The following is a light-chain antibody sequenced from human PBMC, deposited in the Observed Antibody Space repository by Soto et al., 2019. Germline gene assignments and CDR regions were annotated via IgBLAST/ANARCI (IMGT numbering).Light chain of an antibody. CDR1: QSVSRY. V-gene: IGKV3-11*01. J-gene: IGKJ4*01. Sequence: EIVLTQSPVTLSLSPGERATLSCRASQSVSRYLAWYQQKPGQPPRLLIYDASKRATGVPARFSGSGSGTDVTLTISSLEPEDFAVYYCQQRSDLPLTFGGGTDVEI. CDR2: DAS. CDR3: QQRSDLPLT.